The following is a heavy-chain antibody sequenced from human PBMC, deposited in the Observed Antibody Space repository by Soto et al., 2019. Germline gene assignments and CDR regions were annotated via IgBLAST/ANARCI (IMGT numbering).Heavy chain of an antibody. CDR2: IYYSGST. CDR3: AREVWGSSSGYYYYYGMDV. J-gene: IGHJ6*02. CDR1: GFTFSSYS. D-gene: IGHD6-6*01. V-gene: IGHV4-59*01. Sequence: PGGSLRLSCAASGFTFSSYSMNWVRQPPGKGLEWIGYIYYSGSTNYNPSLKSRVTISVDTSKNQFSLKLSSVTAADTAVYYCAREVWGSSSGYYYYYGMDVWGQGTTVTVSS.